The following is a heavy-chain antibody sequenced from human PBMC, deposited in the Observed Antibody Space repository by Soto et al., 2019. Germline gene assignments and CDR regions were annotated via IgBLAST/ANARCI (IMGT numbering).Heavy chain of an antibody. D-gene: IGHD5-18*01. CDR3: ARGYGRNFDY. Sequence: SETLSLTCAVPGGSISSGGYSWSWIRQPPGKGLEWIGYIYHSGSIYYNPSLKSRVTISVDRSKNQFSLKLSSVTAADTAVYYCARGYGRNFDYWGQGTLVTVSS. V-gene: IGHV4-30-2*01. CDR1: GGSISSGGYS. J-gene: IGHJ4*02. CDR2: IYHSGSI.